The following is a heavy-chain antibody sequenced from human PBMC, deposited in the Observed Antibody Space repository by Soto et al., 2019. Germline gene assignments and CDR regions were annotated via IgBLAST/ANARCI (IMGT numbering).Heavy chain of an antibody. V-gene: IGHV3-33*01. D-gene: IGHD3-10*01. J-gene: IGHJ6*02. CDR3: ARDRITMVRGAYYYYGMDV. Sequence: QVQLVESGGGVVQPGRSLRLSCAASGFTFSSYGMHWVRQAPGKGLEWVAVIWYGGSNKYYADSVKGRFTISRDNSKNTLYLQMNSLRAEDTAVYYCARDRITMVRGAYYYYGMDVWGQGTTVTVSS. CDR2: IWYGGSNK. CDR1: GFTFSSYG.